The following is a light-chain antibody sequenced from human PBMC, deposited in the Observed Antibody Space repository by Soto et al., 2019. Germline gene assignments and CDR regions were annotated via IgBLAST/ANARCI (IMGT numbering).Light chain of an antibody. CDR2: TAF. CDR3: QQSYLTPLT. Sequence: DIQLTQSPSSLSASVGDRVTITCRASQSIRSHLNWYQQKPGKAPKVLIYTAFTLQGGVPSRFSGSGSETVFTLTIGSLQPEDFETYYCQQSYLTPLTFGGGTRWIS. CDR1: QSIRSH. J-gene: IGKJ4*01. V-gene: IGKV1-39*01.